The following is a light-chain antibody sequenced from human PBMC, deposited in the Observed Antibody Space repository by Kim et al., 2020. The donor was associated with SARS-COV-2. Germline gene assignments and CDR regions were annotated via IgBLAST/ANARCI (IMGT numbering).Light chain of an antibody. J-gene: IGKJ4*01. CDR1: QSISGY. CDR2: AAS. V-gene: IGKV1-39*01. CDR3: QQSYSTPPLT. Sequence: DIQMTQFPSSLSASVGDRVTITCRASQSISGYLSWYQQKPGKAPKLLIYAASSLQSGVPSRFSGSGSGTDYTLTISSLQPEDFATYYCQQSYSTPPLTFGGGTKVEIK.